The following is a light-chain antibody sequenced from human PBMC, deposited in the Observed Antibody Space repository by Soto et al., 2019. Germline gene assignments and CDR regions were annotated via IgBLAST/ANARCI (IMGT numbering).Light chain of an antibody. CDR2: KVS. CDR1: QSLVYSDGNTY. Sequence: DVVMTQSPLSLPVTLGQPASISCRSSQSLVYSDGNTYLNWFQQRPGQSPRRLIYKVSNRDSGVPDRFSGSGSGTDFTLRISRVEAEDVGLYYCMQSTHWLFTFGQGTKLEIK. J-gene: IGKJ2*01. V-gene: IGKV2-30*01. CDR3: MQSTHWLFT.